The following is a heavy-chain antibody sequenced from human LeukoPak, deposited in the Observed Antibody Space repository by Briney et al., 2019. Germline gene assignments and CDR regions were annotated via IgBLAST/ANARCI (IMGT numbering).Heavy chain of an antibody. J-gene: IGHJ5*02. V-gene: IGHV3-23*01. CDR3: ATGYCSSTSCPNWFDP. D-gene: IGHD2-2*01. Sequence: GGSLRLSCAASGFTFSSYAMSWVRQAPGKGLEWVSAISGSGGRTYYADSVKGRFTISRDNSKNTLYLQMNSLRAEDTAVYYCATGYCSSTSCPNWFDPWGQGTLVTVSS. CDR1: GFTFSSYA. CDR2: ISGSGGRT.